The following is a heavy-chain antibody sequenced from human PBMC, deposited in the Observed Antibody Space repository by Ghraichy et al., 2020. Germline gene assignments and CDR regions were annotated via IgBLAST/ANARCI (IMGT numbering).Heavy chain of an antibody. Sequence: SETLSLTCTVSGGPISSGGYYWSWIRQHPGKGLEWIWYIYYSGSTYYNPSLKSRVTISVDTSKNQFYLKLSSVTAADTAVYYCASGGYYYDSTLDSWGQGTLVTFSS. J-gene: IGHJ4*02. CDR3: ASGGYYYDSTLDS. V-gene: IGHV4-31*03. CDR2: IYYSGST. D-gene: IGHD3-22*01. CDR1: GGPISSGGYY.